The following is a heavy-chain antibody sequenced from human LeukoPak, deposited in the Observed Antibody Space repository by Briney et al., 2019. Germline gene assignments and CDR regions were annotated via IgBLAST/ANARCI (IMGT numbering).Heavy chain of an antibody. V-gene: IGHV3-20*04. J-gene: IGHJ5*02. CDR2: INWNGGRT. Sequence: GGSLRLSCAASGFTFDDYGMSWVRQAPGKGLEWVSGINWNGGRTGYADSMKGRFTISRDNAKNSLYLQMSSLGAEDTAFYYCARDPLIAAGGVNWFDPWGQGTLVTVSS. D-gene: IGHD6-13*01. CDR1: GFTFDDYG. CDR3: ARDPLIAAGGVNWFDP.